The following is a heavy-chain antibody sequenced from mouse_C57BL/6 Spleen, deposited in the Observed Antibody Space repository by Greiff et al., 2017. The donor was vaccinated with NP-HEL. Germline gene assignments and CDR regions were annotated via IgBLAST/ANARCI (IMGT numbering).Heavy chain of an antibody. J-gene: IGHJ3*01. CDR2: INPNNLCT. Sequence: QVQLQQSGTELVKPGASVKLYCKASGYTFTSDWMHWVKQRPGPGLSFILNINPNNLCTNYNEKFKSKATLTVDKSSSTAYMQLSSLTSEDSAVYYCARSPDWDYWGQGTLVTVSA. D-gene: IGHD4-1*01. V-gene: IGHV1-53*01. CDR1: GYTFTSDW. CDR3: ARSPDWDY.